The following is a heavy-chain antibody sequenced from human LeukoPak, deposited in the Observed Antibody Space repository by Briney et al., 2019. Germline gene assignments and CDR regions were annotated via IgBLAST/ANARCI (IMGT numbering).Heavy chain of an antibody. CDR3: ARAVTVGYDYDY. CDR1: GGSISSSSYY. Sequence: KASETLSLTCTVSGGSISSSSYYWGWIRQPPGKGLEWIGSIYYSGSTYYSPSLKSRVTISVDTSKSQFSLKLSSVTAADTAVYYCARAVTVGYDYDYWGQGTLVTVSS. D-gene: IGHD4-23*01. CDR2: IYYSGST. J-gene: IGHJ4*02. V-gene: IGHV4-39*07.